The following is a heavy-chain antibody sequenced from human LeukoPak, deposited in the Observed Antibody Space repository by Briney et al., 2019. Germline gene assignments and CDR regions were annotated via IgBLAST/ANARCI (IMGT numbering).Heavy chain of an antibody. CDR3: ARAANWHDDDWFDP. D-gene: IGHD1-1*01. CDR2: INPDSGGT. V-gene: IGHV1-2*02. Sequence: EASVKVSCKASGYTFTGYYMHWVRQAPGQGLEWMGWINPDSGGTNYAQKFQGRVTMTRDTSISTAYMELSSLRSEDTAVYYCARAANWHDDDWFDPWGQGTLVTVSS. CDR1: GYTFTGYY. J-gene: IGHJ5*02.